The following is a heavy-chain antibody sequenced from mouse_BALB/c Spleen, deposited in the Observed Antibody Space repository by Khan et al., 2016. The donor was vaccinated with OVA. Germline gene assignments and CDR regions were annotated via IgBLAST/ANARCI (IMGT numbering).Heavy chain of an antibody. D-gene: IGHD2-14*01. J-gene: IGHJ3*01. CDR3: AREGAYYRSDGWFAY. CDR1: GYTFTSYT. Sequence: QVQLKQSGAELARPGASVKMSCKASGYTFTSYTMHWVKQRPGQGLEWIGYISPSSGYTNYNQKFKDKATLTADKSSSTAYMKLSSLTSEDSAVYYCAREGAYYRSDGWFAYWGQGTLVTVSA. V-gene: IGHV1-4*01. CDR2: ISPSSGYT.